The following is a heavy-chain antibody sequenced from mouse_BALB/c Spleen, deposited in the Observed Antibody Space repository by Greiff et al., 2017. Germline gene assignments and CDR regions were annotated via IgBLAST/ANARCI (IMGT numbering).Heavy chain of an antibody. D-gene: IGHD2-4*01. Sequence: EVQGVESGGDLVKPGGSLKLSCAASGFTFSSYGMSWVRQTPDKRLEWVATISSGGSYTYYPDSVKGRFTISRDNAKNTLYLQMSSLKSEDTAMYYCARHEGMITTGAMDYWGQGTSVTVSS. CDR1: GFTFSSYG. CDR2: ISSGGSYT. J-gene: IGHJ4*01. CDR3: ARHEGMITTGAMDY. V-gene: IGHV5-6*01.